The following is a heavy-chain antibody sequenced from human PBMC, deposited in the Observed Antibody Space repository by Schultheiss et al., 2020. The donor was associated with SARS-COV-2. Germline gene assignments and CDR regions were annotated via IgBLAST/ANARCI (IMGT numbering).Heavy chain of an antibody. CDR2: ISQDGSEK. CDR1: GFTFSTYE. D-gene: IGHD5-12*01. J-gene: IGHJ6*02. Sequence: GESLKISCTASGFTFSTYEMNWVRQAPGKGLEWVAHISQDGSEKYYVDSVKGRFAISRDNTRSLLYLQMNSLRVEDTAVYYCANPGGYGFYYYYGMDVWGQGTTVTVSS. CDR3: ANPGGYGFYYYYGMDV. V-gene: IGHV3-7*03.